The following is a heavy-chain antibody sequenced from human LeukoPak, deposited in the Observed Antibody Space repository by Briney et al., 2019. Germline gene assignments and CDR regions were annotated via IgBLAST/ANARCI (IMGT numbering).Heavy chain of an antibody. Sequence: GASVKVSCKASGYIFTTYFIHWVRQAPGQGLEWMGWINPNNGDTNYVQKFQGRVTMTRDTSISTAYMELSRLRSDDTAVYYCARDLSYYYGMDVWGEGTTVTVSS. J-gene: IGHJ6*04. CDR3: ARDLSYYYGMDV. V-gene: IGHV1-2*02. CDR2: INPNNGDT. CDR1: GYIFTTYF.